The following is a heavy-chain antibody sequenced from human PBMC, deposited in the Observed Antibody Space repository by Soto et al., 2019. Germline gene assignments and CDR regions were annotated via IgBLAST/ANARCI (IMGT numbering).Heavy chain of an antibody. Sequence: QVQLQESGPGLVKPSETLSLTCTVSGGSISSYYWSWIRQPPGKGLEWIGYIYHSGSTNYNPSLKSRVTISVDTSKNQFSLKLSSVTAADTAVYYCARHHDYWGQGTLVTVSS. CDR1: GGSISSYY. CDR2: IYHSGST. CDR3: ARHHDY. J-gene: IGHJ4*02. V-gene: IGHV4-59*08.